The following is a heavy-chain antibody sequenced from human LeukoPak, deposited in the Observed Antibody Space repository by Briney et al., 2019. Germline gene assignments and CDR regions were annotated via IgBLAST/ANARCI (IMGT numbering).Heavy chain of an antibody. CDR1: GGSISSSSYY. CDR3: ARSTLWFGEGYFDY. J-gene: IGHJ4*02. Sequence: SETLSLTCTVSGGSISSSSYYWGWIRQPPGKGLEWIGSIYYSGSTYYNPSLKSRVTISVDTSKNQFSLKLSSVTAADTAVYYCARSTLWFGEGYFDYWGQGTLVTVSS. V-gene: IGHV4-39*07. D-gene: IGHD3-10*01. CDR2: IYYSGST.